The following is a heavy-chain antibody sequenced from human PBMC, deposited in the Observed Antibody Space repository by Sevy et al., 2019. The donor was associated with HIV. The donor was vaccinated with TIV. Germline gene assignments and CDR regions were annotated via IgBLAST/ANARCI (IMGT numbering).Heavy chain of an antibody. J-gene: IGHJ5*02. D-gene: IGHD1-7*01. CDR1: GGTFSSYA. Sequence: ASVKVSCKASGGTFSSYAFSWVRQAPGQGLEWVGGVIPIFGPTSYAQKFQGRVTIAADESTSTAYMELTSLRSEDTAVYYCATELTGTTYGFDPWGQGTLVTVSS. CDR2: VIPIFGPT. V-gene: IGHV1-69*13. CDR3: ATELTGTTYGFDP.